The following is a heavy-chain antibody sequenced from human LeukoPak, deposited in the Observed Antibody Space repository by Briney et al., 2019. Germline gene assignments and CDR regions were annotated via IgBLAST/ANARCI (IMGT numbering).Heavy chain of an antibody. J-gene: IGHJ4*02. CDR2: IYYTGAT. CDR1: GGSISTYY. V-gene: IGHV4-59*01. Sequence: SETLSLTCTVSGGSISTYYWSWTRLPPGKGLEWIGYIYYTGATYYNPSLKSRVTISLDTSKNHFSLKLSSVTAADAAVYYCARAGYSYGTGYYFDYWGQGALVTVSS. CDR3: ARAGYSYGTGYYFDY. D-gene: IGHD5-18*01.